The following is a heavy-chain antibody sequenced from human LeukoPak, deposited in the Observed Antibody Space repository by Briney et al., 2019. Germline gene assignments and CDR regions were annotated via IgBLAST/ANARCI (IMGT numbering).Heavy chain of an antibody. J-gene: IGHJ5*02. CDR2: IYNSGST. Sequence: SETLSLTCAVSGGSFSGYYWSWIRQPPGKGLEWIGNIYNSGSTYYNPSLKSRVTISVDTSKNQFSLKLSSVTAADTAVYYCASICSGGSCHSGHRWFDPWGQGTLVTVSS. CDR1: GGSFSGYY. D-gene: IGHD2-15*01. CDR3: ASICSGGSCHSGHRWFDP. V-gene: IGHV4-34*01.